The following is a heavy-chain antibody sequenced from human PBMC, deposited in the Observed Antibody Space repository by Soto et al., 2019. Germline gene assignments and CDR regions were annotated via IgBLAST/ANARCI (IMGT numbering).Heavy chain of an antibody. CDR1: GFTFSSYA. CDR3: ARDGDKWFGELFHYYNGMDV. D-gene: IGHD3-10*01. Sequence: QVQLVESGGGVVQPGRSLRLSCAASGFTFSSYAMHWVRQAPGKGLEWVAVISYDGSNKYYADSVKGRFTISRDNSKNTLYLQMDSLRAEDTAVYYCARDGDKWFGELFHYYNGMDVWGQGTTVTVS. V-gene: IGHV3-30-3*01. CDR2: ISYDGSNK. J-gene: IGHJ6*02.